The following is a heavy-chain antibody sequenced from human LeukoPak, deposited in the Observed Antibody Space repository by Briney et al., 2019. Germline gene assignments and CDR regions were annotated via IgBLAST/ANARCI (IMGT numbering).Heavy chain of an antibody. J-gene: IGHJ4*02. CDR3: ARASTIFGVVY. D-gene: IGHD3-3*01. CDR2: INHSGST. V-gene: IGHV4-34*01. CDR1: GGSFSGYY. Sequence: SETLSLTCAVYGGSFSGYYWSWIRQPPGKGLEWIGEINHSGSTNYNPSLKSRVTISVDTSKNQFSLKLSSVTAADTAVYYCARASTIFGVVYWGQGTLVTVSS.